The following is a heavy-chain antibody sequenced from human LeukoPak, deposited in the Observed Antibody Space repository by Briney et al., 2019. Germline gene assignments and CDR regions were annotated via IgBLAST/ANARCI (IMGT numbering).Heavy chain of an antibody. CDR1: GGSFSGYY. CDR3: ARWYYYGSGWFDP. V-gene: IGHV4-34*01. Sequence: PSETLSLTCAVYGGSFSGYYWSWIRQPPGKGLEWIGEINHSGSTNYNPSLKSRVTISVGTSKNQFSLKLSSVTAADTAVYYCARWYYYGSGWFDPWGQGTLVTVSS. CDR2: INHSGST. D-gene: IGHD3-10*01. J-gene: IGHJ5*02.